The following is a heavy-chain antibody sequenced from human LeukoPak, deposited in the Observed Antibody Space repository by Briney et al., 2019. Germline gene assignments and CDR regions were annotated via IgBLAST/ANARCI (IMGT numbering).Heavy chain of an antibody. Sequence: GESLQISCKGFGLQFPNYFIGWVRQMPGKGLEGVGIIYPTNSDTRYSPSWQGQAPISADKSINTAYLQWSSLKASDSAIYYCARRDLGYNDSPRFDFWGQGTLVTVSS. CDR2: IYPTNSDT. V-gene: IGHV5-51*01. CDR1: GLQFPNYF. J-gene: IGHJ4*02. D-gene: IGHD5-24*01. CDR3: ARRDLGYNDSPRFDF.